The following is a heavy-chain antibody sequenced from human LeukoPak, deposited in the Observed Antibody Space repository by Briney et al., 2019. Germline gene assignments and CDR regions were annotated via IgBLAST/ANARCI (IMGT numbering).Heavy chain of an antibody. CDR1: GGSISSYY. CDR2: IYYSGST. V-gene: IGHV4-39*07. CDR3: ARDTPPDYYGSGGSIDY. Sequence: SETLSLTCTVSGGSISSYYWGWIRQPPGKGLEWIGSIYYSGSTYYNPSLKSRVTISVDTSKNQFSLKLSSVTAADTAVYYCARDTPPDYYGSGGSIDYWGQGTLVTVSS. J-gene: IGHJ4*02. D-gene: IGHD3-10*01.